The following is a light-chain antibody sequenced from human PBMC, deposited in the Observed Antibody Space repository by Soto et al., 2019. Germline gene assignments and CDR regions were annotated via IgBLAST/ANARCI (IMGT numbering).Light chain of an antibody. Sequence: DVVMTQSPLSLPVTLGQPASISCRSSQSLVYSDGNTYLNWFQQRPGQSPRRLIYKVSNRDSGVPDRFGGSGLGPDFTLKISRVEAENFGVDYCIQGKHWPTTLGQGTKVQIK. J-gene: IGKJ1*01. CDR1: QSLVYSDGNTY. V-gene: IGKV2-30*01. CDR2: KVS. CDR3: IQGKHWPTT.